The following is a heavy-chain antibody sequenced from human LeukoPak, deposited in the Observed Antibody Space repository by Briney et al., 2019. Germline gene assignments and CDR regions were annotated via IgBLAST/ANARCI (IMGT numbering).Heavy chain of an antibody. D-gene: IGHD3-10*01. CDR2: VHYSGST. J-gene: IGHJ5*02. V-gene: IGHV4-59*02. CDR3: ARDPHGSGSYYNPQP. Sequence: SETLSLTCTVSGGSVSGYLWSWIRQPPGKGLEWMGYVHYSGSTNYDSSLKSRVTMSVDTSKNQVSLKLNSVTAADTALYYCARDPHGSGSYYNPQPWGQGTLVTVSS. CDR1: GGSVSGYL.